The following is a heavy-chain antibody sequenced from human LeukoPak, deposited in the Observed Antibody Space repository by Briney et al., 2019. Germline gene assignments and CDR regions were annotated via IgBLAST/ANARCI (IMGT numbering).Heavy chain of an antibody. V-gene: IGHV3-23*01. CDR2: IHGSGGIR. J-gene: IGHJ6*02. CDR1: GFTFSSYA. D-gene: IGHD1-26*01. Sequence: GGSLRLSCAASGFTFSSYAMSWVRQAPGKGLEWVSGIHGSGGIRYYADSVKGRFTISRDNSKNTLYLQMNSLKAEDTAVYYCAKGTWDLLPSHYYYGMDVWGQGATVTVSS. CDR3: AKGTWDLLPSHYYYGMDV.